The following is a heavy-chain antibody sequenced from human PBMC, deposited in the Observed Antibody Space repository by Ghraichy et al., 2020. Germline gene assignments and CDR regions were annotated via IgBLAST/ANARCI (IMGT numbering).Heavy chain of an antibody. D-gene: IGHD6-19*01. J-gene: IGHJ6*03. CDR2: VLYSGNS. CDR3: ARGVSSCYFRYYMDT. CDR1: NGSIGSSQYY. V-gene: IGHV4-39*01. Sequence: SETLSLTCTVSNGSIGSSQYYWAWIRQPPGKGLEWLGSVLYSGNSYYNPSFKSRVTMSADTSKNKFSLNLSSVTAADTGLYFCARGVSSCYFRYYMDTWGKGTTVTDSS.